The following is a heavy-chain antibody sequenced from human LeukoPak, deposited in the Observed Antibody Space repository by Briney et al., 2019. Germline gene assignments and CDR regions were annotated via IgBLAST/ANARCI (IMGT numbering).Heavy chain of an antibody. J-gene: IGHJ4*02. Sequence: GGSLRLSCAASGFTFSSYGMHWVRQAPGKGLEWVAFIRYDGSNKYYADSVKGRFTISRDNAKNSLYLQMNSLRAEDTAVYYCARDDDSSGWYRFDYWGQGTLVTVSS. CDR3: ARDDDSSGWYRFDY. CDR1: GFTFSSYG. V-gene: IGHV3-30*02. D-gene: IGHD6-19*01. CDR2: IRYDGSNK.